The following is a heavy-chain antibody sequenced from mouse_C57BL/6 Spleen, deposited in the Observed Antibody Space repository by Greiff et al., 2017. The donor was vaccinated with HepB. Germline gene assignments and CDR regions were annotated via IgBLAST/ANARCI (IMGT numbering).Heavy chain of an antibody. CDR2: IYPGDGDT. CDR1: GYAFSSSW. V-gene: IGHV1-82*01. D-gene: IGHD1-1*02. J-gene: IGHJ2*01. CDR3: ARSGGSPYYFDY. Sequence: QVQLQQSGPELVKPGASVKISCKASGYAFSSSWMNWVKQRPGKGLEWIGRIYPGDGDTNYNGKFKGKATLTADKSSSTAYMQLSSLTSEDSAVDFCARSGGSPYYFDYWGQGTTLTVSS.